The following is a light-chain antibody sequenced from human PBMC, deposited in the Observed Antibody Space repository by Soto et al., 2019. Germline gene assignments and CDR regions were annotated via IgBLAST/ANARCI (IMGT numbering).Light chain of an antibody. CDR3: QQHNQWPIT. CDR2: YIS. CDR1: QSAGNF. Sequence: EIVMTHSPATLSVSPGETDSLSCRASQSAGNFLAWYQQKNGQAPRLLIYYISTRATGIPARFSGSRYGTEFNLTINSLQSEDSAVYYCQQHNQWPITFGQGTRLEIK. V-gene: IGKV3D-15*01. J-gene: IGKJ5*01.